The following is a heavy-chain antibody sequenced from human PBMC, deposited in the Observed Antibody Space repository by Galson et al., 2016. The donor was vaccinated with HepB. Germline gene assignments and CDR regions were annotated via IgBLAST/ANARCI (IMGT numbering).Heavy chain of an antibody. Sequence: SLRLSCAASGFTFSDHFMDWVHQAPGKGPEWVARIRSEASDYSTDYAASVKGRFTISRDDSKNSLFLQMNSLKTEDTALYFCVRDSRTHFYDFWGQGTQVTVSS. J-gene: IGHJ4*02. D-gene: IGHD3-3*02. CDR2: IRSEASDYST. CDR3: VRDSRTHFYDF. CDR1: GFTFSDHF. V-gene: IGHV3-72*01.